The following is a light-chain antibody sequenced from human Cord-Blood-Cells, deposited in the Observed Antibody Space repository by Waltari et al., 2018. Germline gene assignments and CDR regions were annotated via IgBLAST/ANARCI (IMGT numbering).Light chain of an antibody. CDR1: QSISSW. J-gene: IGKJ2*01. Sequence: DIQMTQSPSTLSASVGDRGTITCRASQSISSWLAWYQQKPGKAPKLLIYKASSLESGVPSRFSCSGSGTEFTLTISSLQPDDFATYYCQQYNSSFGQGTKLEIK. CDR2: KAS. V-gene: IGKV1-5*03. CDR3: QQYNSS.